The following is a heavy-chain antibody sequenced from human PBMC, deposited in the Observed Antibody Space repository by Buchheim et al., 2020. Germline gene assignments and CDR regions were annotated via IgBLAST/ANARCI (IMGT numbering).Heavy chain of an antibody. J-gene: IGHJ6*02. D-gene: IGHD5-12*01. CDR2: ISSSSSYI. V-gene: IGHV3-21*01. Sequence: EVQLVESGGGLVKPGGSLRLSCAASGFTFSSYSMNWVRQAPGKGLEWVSSISSSSSYIYYADSVKGRFTISRDNAKNLLYLQMNSLRAEDTAVYYCARDSGYDLGYYYYGMDVWGQGTT. CDR1: GFTFSSYS. CDR3: ARDSGYDLGYYYYGMDV.